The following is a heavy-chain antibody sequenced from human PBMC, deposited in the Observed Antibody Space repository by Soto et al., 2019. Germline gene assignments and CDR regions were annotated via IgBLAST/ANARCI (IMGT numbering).Heavy chain of an antibody. CDR1: GYTFTNYR. V-gene: IGHV1-18*04. Sequence: QVQLVQSGAEVKKPGASVKVSCKASGYTFTNYRITWVRQAPGQGLEWMGWITPYNGNTYYAQKFQDRLTMTTGTSTNTVYMELRSLRSDDTAVFYCARDSGSGSYDYWGQGTLVTVSS. D-gene: IGHD3-10*01. CDR3: ARDSGSGSYDY. J-gene: IGHJ4*02. CDR2: ITPYNGNT.